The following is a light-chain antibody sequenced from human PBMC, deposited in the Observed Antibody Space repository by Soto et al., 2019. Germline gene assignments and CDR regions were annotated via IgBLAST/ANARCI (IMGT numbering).Light chain of an antibody. CDR1: QVISTW. V-gene: IGKV1-12*01. CDR3: QQANSFPLI. CDR2: AAS. J-gene: IGKJ4*01. Sequence: DIRMTQSPSSVSASVGDRVTITCRASQVISTWLAWYQQKPGRAPKLLLCAASTLQSGVPSRFSGSGSGTDLTLTIRSLQPEDFATYCCQQANSFPLIFGGGPKVEIK.